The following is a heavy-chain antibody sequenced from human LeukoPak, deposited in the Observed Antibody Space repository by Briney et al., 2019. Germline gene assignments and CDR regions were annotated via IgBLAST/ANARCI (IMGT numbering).Heavy chain of an antibody. J-gene: IGHJ4*02. CDR3: ATRRDGDNLGYFDY. CDR2: ISSSGSPT. V-gene: IGHV3-48*03. D-gene: IGHD5-24*01. CDR1: GFRFSGYE. Sequence: PGGSLRLSCEASGFRFSGYEMNWVRQAPGKGLEWLSYISSSGSPTYYADSVKGRFTVSRDNARTSLFLQMNSLRDEDTAVYYCATRRDGDNLGYFDYWGQGTLVTVSS.